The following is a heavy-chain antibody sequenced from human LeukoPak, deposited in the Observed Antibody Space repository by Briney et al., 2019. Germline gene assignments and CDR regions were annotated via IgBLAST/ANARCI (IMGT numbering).Heavy chain of an antibody. J-gene: IGHJ3*02. Sequence: GGSLRLSCAASGFTFSSYAMHWVRQAPGKGLEWVAVISYDGSNKYYADSVKGRFTISRDNSKNTLYLQMNSLRAEDTAVYYCARGFYYYDSSGPDAFDIWGQGTMVAVSS. CDR1: GFTFSSYA. D-gene: IGHD3-22*01. CDR3: ARGFYYYDSSGPDAFDI. CDR2: ISYDGSNK. V-gene: IGHV3-30*04.